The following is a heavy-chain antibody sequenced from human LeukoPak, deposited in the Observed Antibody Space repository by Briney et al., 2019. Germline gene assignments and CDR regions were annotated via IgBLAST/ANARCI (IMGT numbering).Heavy chain of an antibody. CDR1: GFTLDDYA. J-gene: IGHJ4*02. Sequence: GGSLRLSCAASGFTLDDYAMHWVRQAPGKGLEWVSLITWDAGSTYYADSVKGRFTISRDNSKNSLYLQMNSLRAEDTALYYCAKGTSSWHEFDYWGQGTLVTVSS. CDR2: ITWDAGST. CDR3: AKGTSSWHEFDY. D-gene: IGHD6-13*01. V-gene: IGHV3-43D*03.